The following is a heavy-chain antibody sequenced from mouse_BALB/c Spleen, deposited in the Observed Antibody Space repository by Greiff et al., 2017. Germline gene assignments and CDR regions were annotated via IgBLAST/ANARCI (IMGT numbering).Heavy chain of an antibody. J-gene: IGHJ4*01. CDR2: INPSNGRT. Sequence: QVQLQQPGAELVKPGASVKLSCKASGYTFTSYWMHWVKQRPGQGLEWIGEINPSNGRTNYNEKFKSKATLTVDKSSSTAYMQLSSLTSEDSAVYYCARRMDYYGSSYDYYAMDYWGQGTSVTVSS. CDR3: ARRMDYYGSSYDYYAMDY. D-gene: IGHD1-1*01. V-gene: IGHV1S81*02. CDR1: GYTFTSYW.